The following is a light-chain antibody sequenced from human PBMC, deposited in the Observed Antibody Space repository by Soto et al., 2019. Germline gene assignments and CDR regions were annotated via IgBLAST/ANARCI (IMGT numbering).Light chain of an antibody. CDR2: EVS. CDR3: GAWDGSLSVGV. V-gene: IGLV2-14*01. J-gene: IGLJ3*02. CDR1: SSDVGGYNY. Sequence: QAVLTQPASVSGSPGQSITISCTGTSSDVGGYNYVSWYQQHPGKAPKLMIYEVSNRPSGIPDRFSGSKSGTSATLGITGLQTGDEADYYCGAWDGSLSVGVFGGGTKLTVL.